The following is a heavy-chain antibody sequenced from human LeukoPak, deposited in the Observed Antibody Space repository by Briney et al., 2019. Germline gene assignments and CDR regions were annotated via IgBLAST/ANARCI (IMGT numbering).Heavy chain of an antibody. CDR1: GGSISSSSYY. CDR2: IYYSGST. CDR3: ARHHAPSSGWYPYYYYYMDV. D-gene: IGHD6-19*01. V-gene: IGHV4-39*01. J-gene: IGHJ6*03. Sequence: KAAETLSLTCTVSGGSISSSSYYWGWILQPPGKGLEWIGSIYYSGSTYYNPSLKSRVTISVDTSKNQFSLKLSSVTAADTAVYYCARHHAPSSGWYPYYYYYMDVWGKGTTVTISS.